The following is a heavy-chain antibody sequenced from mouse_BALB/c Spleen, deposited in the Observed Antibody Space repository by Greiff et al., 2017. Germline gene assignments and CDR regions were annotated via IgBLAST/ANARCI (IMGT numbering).Heavy chain of an antibody. CDR3: ARDCVCSLAY. V-gene: IGHV5-15*02. CDR2: IRNLAYSI. J-gene: IGHJ3*01. D-gene: IGHD1-1*01. Sequence: EVKLMESGGGLVQPAGSRTLSCAASGFTFSDYGMAWVRQAPGKGPEWVAFIRNLAYSIYYADTVTGRFTISRENTKNTLYLVKSSLRSTDTAMSYCARDCVCSLAYWGQVTLVTVSA. CDR1: GFTFSDYG.